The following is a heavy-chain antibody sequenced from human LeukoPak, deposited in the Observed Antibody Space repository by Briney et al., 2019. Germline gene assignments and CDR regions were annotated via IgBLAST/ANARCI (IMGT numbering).Heavy chain of an antibody. Sequence: GGSLRLSCAASGFTFSSYAMSWVRQAPGKGLEWVSAISGSGGSTYYADSVKGRFTISRDNSKNTLYLQMNSLRAEDTAVYYCAKFFVLRFLEWLSNPLGYWGQGTLVTVSS. CDR1: GFTFSSYA. D-gene: IGHD3-3*01. V-gene: IGHV3-23*01. CDR2: ISGSGGST. CDR3: AKFFVLRFLEWLSNPLGY. J-gene: IGHJ4*02.